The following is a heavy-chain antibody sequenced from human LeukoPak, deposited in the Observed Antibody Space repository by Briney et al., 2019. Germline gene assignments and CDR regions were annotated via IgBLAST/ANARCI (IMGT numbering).Heavy chain of an antibody. Sequence: ASVKVSCKASGYTFTGYYMHWVRQAPGQGLEWMGWINPNSGGTNYAQKFQGRVTMTRDTSSSTAYMELSRLRSDDTAVYYCARDDARSSTSCQAPWYFDLWGRGTLVTVSS. CDR3: ARDDARSSTSCQAPWYFDL. V-gene: IGHV1-2*02. J-gene: IGHJ2*01. CDR2: INPNSGGT. D-gene: IGHD2-2*01. CDR1: GYTFTGYY.